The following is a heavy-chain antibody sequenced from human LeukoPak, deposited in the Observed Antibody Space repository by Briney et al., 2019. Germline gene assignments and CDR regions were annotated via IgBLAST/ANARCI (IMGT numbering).Heavy chain of an antibody. J-gene: IGHJ4*02. CDR3: AKTYYYDSSGYYYRWGGFDY. Sequence: GGSLRLSCAASGFTFSSYAMSWVRQAPGKGLEWVSAISGSGGSTYYADSVKGRFTISRDNSKNTLYLQMNSLRAEDTAVYYCAKTYYYDSSGYYYRWGGFDYWGQGTLVTVSS. CDR2: ISGSGGST. V-gene: IGHV3-23*01. D-gene: IGHD3-22*01. CDR1: GFTFSSYA.